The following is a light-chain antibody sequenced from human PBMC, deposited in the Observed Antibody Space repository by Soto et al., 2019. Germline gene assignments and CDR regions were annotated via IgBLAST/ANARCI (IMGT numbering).Light chain of an antibody. CDR2: SDR. J-gene: IGLJ3*02. Sequence: QPVLTQPPSASGTPGQRVAISCSGTSSNIGNNYVYWYQQFPGMAPKLIIYSDRQRPPGVPDRFSGSKSGTSASLAIRGLRSEDEADYHCASRDDTLGGPVFGGGTKLTVL. V-gene: IGLV1-47*02. CDR1: SSNIGNNY. CDR3: ASRDDTLGGPV.